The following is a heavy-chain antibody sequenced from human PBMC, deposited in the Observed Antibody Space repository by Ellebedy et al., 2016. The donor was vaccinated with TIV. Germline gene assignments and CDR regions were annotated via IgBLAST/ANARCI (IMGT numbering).Heavy chain of an antibody. J-gene: IGHJ5*02. CDR3: ARDPALPRGRFDT. Sequence: MPSETLSLTCTVSGGSISNSDYYWNWIRQPPGKGLEWIGSIYDSESAYYNPSLKSRVTVSVDTSKNHFSLNLISVTAADTAVYYCARDPALPRGRFDTWGQGTLVTVSS. CDR1: GGSISNSDYY. V-gene: IGHV4-39*07. CDR2: IYDSESA.